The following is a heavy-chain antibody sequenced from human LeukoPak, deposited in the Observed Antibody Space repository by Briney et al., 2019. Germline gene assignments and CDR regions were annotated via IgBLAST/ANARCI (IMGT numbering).Heavy chain of an antibody. CDR1: GGSISSGSYY. J-gene: IGHJ5*02. V-gene: IGHV4-61*02. CDR2: IYTSGST. D-gene: IGHD4-17*01. Sequence: SETLSLTCTVSGGSISSGSYYWSWIRQPAGKGLEWIGRIYTSGSTNYNPSLKSRVTISVDTSKNQFSLKLSSVTAADTAVYYCARDPLLTTVTTFPNWFDPWGQGTLVTVSS. CDR3: ARDPLLTTVTTFPNWFDP.